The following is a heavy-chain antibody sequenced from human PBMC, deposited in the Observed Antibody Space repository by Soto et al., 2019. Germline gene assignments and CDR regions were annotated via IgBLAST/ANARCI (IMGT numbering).Heavy chain of an antibody. D-gene: IGHD3-22*01. J-gene: IGHJ4*02. CDR1: GGSITNTNW. CDR3: ARTNYDNRGCLAS. CDR2: IYYSGTT. V-gene: IGHV4-4*02. Sequence: QVQLQESGPGLVKPSGTLSLTCDVSGGSITNTNWWSWVRQSPGKGLEWIGEIYYSGTTKYNPSLKSRVTISVDKSKKQVSLHLMSVTAADTAMYSCARTNYDNRGCLASWGQGTLVTVSS.